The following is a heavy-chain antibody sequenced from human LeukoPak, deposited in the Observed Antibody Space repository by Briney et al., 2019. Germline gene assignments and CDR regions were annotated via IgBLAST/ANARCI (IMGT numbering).Heavy chain of an antibody. Sequence: GGSLRLSCAASGFTFSDYYMSWIRQAPGKGLEWVSYISSSGSTIYYADSVKGRFTISRDNAKNSLNLQMNSLRAEDTAVYYCARAVTQPHPFDYWGQGTLVTVSS. J-gene: IGHJ4*02. CDR3: ARAVTQPHPFDY. V-gene: IGHV3-11*01. D-gene: IGHD5-18*01. CDR1: GFTFSDYY. CDR2: ISSSGSTI.